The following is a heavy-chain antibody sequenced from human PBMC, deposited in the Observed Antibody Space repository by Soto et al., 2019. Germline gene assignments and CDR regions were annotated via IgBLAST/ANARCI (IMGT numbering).Heavy chain of an antibody. J-gene: IGHJ4*02. D-gene: IGHD6-13*01. CDR1: GGTFSSYA. Sequence: ASVKVSCKASGGTFSSYAISWVRQAPGQGLEWMGGIIPIFGTANYAQKFQGRVTMTADESTSTAYMELRSLRSDATAVYYCVRTQYRRDRWYDNFDYWGQGTLVTVCS. CDR3: VRTQYRRDRWYDNFDY. CDR2: IIPIFGTA. V-gene: IGHV1-69*13.